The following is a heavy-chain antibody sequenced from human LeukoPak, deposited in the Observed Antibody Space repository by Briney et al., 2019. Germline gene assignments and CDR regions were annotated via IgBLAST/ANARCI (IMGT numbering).Heavy chain of an antibody. V-gene: IGHV4-59*08. CDR1: GGSISSYY. Sequence: SETLSLTCTVSGGSISSYYWSWIRQPPGKGLEWIGYIYYRGSTNYNPSHKSHVTIPVDTAKNQFALKLSSVTAADTAVYYCARTLGYCSGGSCYTYYFDYWGQGTLVTVSS. CDR2: IYYRGST. D-gene: IGHD2-15*01. CDR3: ARTLGYCSGGSCYTYYFDY. J-gene: IGHJ4*02.